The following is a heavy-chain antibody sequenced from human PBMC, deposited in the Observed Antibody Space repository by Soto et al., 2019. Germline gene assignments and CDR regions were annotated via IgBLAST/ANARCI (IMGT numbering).Heavy chain of an antibody. CDR3: TTGTTGRLYYYYMDV. CDR1: GFTFSNAW. D-gene: IGHD1-7*01. J-gene: IGHJ6*03. Sequence: GGSLRLSCAASGFTFSNAWMSWVRQAPGKGLEWVGRIKSKTDGGTTDYAAPVKGRFTISRDDSKNTLYLQMNSLKTEDTAVYYCTTGTTGRLYYYYMDVWGKGTTVTVSS. V-gene: IGHV3-15*01. CDR2: IKSKTDGGTT.